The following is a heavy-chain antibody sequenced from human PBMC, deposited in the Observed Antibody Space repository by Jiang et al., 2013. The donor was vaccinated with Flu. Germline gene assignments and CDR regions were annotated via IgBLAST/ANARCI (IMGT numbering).Heavy chain of an antibody. Sequence: AYGGTTEYAASVKGRFTISRDDSKSIAYLQMNSLKTEDTAVYYCSRSERNYDFWSGYQYYFDYWGQGTLVTVSS. CDR3: SRSERNYDFWSGYQYYFDY. V-gene: IGHV3-49*02. D-gene: IGHD3-3*01. J-gene: IGHJ4*02. CDR2: AYGGTT.